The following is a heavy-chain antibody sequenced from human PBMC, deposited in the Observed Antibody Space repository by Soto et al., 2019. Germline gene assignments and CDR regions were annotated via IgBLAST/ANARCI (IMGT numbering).Heavy chain of an antibody. CDR3: AKDTLLYFGLSTGVDALDF. J-gene: IGHJ3*01. V-gene: IGHV3-9*01. D-gene: IGHD2-8*01. Sequence: EVQLVESGGGLVQPGRSLRLSCAASGFMFDDYAMHWVRQAPGKGLEWVSGISWNSETIDHADAVKGRFTISRDNAKNSLYLQMNSLRVEDTALYYCAKDTLLYFGLSTGVDALDFWGRGTMVTVSS. CDR1: GFMFDDYA. CDR2: ISWNSETI.